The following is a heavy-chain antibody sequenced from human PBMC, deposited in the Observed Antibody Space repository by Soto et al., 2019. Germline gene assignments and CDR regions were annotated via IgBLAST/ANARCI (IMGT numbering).Heavy chain of an antibody. J-gene: IGHJ6*02. CDR2: ISAYNGNT. Sequence: QVQLVQSGAEVKKPGASVKVSCKASGYTFTSYGISWVRQAPGQGLEWMGWISAYNGNTNYAQKLQGRGTMTTDTSKSPTYKEVRSLRSGDRGVEYCARGPAITMVRGVNIRGHYYYGMDVWGQGTTVTVSS. D-gene: IGHD3-10*01. V-gene: IGHV1-18*04. CDR3: ARGPAITMVRGVNIRGHYYYGMDV. CDR1: GYTFTSYG.